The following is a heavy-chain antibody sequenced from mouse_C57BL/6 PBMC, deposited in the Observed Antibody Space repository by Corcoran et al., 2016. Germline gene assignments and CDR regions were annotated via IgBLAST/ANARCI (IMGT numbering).Heavy chain of an antibody. CDR3: ARQQIYYGNPYAMDY. D-gene: IGHD2-1*01. CDR1: GYTFTDYY. J-gene: IGHJ4*01. CDR2: IYPGSGNT. Sequence: QIQLQQSGPELVKPGASVKISCKASGYTFTDYYINWMKQRPGQGLEWIGWIYPGSGNTKYNEKFKGKATLTVDTSSSTAYMQLSSLTSEDSAVYFRARQQIYYGNPYAMDYWGQGTSVTVSS. V-gene: IGHV1-84*01.